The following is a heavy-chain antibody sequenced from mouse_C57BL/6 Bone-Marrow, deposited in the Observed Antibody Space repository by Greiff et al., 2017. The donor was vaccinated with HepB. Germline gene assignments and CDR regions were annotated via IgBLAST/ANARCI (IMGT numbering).Heavy chain of an antibody. CDR1: GFTFSDFY. V-gene: IGHV7-1*01. CDR3: ARDANYGSSYEYYAMDY. Sequence: EVQLVESGGGLVQSGRSLRLSCATSGFTFSDFYMEWVRQAPGKGLEWIAASRNKANDYTTEYSASVKGRFIVSRDTSQSILYLQMNALRAEDTAIYYCARDANYGSSYEYYAMDYWGQGTSVTVSS. CDR2: SRNKANDYTT. J-gene: IGHJ4*01. D-gene: IGHD1-1*01.